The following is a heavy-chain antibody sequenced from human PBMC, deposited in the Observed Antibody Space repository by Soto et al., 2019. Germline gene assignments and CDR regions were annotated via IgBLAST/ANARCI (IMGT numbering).Heavy chain of an antibody. V-gene: IGHV4-59*01. J-gene: IGHJ6*03. CDR1: GGSISSYY. CDR2: IYYSGST. D-gene: IGHD3-10*01. CDR3: AIVTSYGSGRNYMYV. Sequence: SETLSLTCTVSGGSISSYYWSWIRQPPGKGLEWIGCIYYSGSTNFNPSLKSRVIISVDTSKNHFTLKLSSVTAADTAVYYCAIVTSYGSGRNYMYVWGKGTTVTVSS.